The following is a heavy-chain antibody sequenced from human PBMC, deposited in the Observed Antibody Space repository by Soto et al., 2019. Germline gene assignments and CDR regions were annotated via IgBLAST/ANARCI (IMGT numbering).Heavy chain of an antibody. Sequence: QVQLQESGPGLVKPSQTLSLTCTVSGGSISSGNYYWSWIRQPPGKGLEWIGFMSYSGSTSYNASLKSRITISVDTSKSQFSLNLSFVTAADTAVYYCATMGTPATGLYHLDNWGQGTLVTVSS. V-gene: IGHV4-30-4*01. D-gene: IGHD1-7*01. J-gene: IGHJ4*02. CDR2: MSYSGST. CDR3: ATMGTPATGLYHLDN. CDR1: GGSISSGNYY.